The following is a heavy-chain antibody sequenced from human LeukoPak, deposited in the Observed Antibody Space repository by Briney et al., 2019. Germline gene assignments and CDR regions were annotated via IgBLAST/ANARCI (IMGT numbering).Heavy chain of an antibody. D-gene: IGHD4/OR15-4a*01. CDR1: GFRFNTFW. Sequence: GGSLRLSCAASGFRFNTFWMSWVRQAPGKGLEWVANIKQDGNEKYYADSVKGRFTISRDNGKNSLDLQMNSLRADDTAFYYCVRDTLGEGEDANYAVYYFDYWGQGTVVTVSS. CDR2: IKQDGNEK. V-gene: IGHV3-7*01. J-gene: IGHJ4*02. CDR3: VRDTLGEGEDANYAVYYFDY.